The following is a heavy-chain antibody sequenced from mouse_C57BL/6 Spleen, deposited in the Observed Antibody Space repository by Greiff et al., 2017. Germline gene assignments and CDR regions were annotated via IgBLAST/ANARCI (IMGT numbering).Heavy chain of an antibody. J-gene: IGHJ2*01. CDR2: IDPSDSYT. CDR3: ARNYYGSTLDY. V-gene: IGHV1-69*01. D-gene: IGHD1-1*01. Sequence: QVQLQQPGAELVMPGASVKLSCKASGYTFTSYWMHWVKQRPGQGLEWIGEIDPSDSYTNYNQTFKGKSTLTVDKSSSTAYMQLSSLTSEDSAVYYCARNYYGSTLDYWGQGTTLTVSS. CDR1: GYTFTSYW.